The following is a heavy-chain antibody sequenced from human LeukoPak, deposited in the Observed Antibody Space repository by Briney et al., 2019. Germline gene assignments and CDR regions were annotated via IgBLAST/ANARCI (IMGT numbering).Heavy chain of an antibody. V-gene: IGHV3-30*03. Sequence: QPGGSLRLSCAASGFTFTTYGLHWVRQAPGKGLEWVAAIASNGGSEYYADSVKGRFTISRDNSKNTLFLQMNSLRAEDTAVYYCARDRSYAMDVWGQGTTVTVSS. J-gene: IGHJ6*02. CDR2: IASNGGSE. CDR1: GFTFTTYG. CDR3: ARDRSYAMDV.